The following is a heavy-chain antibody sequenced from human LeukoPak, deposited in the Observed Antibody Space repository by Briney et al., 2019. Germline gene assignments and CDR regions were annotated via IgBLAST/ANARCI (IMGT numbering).Heavy chain of an antibody. CDR2: INHSGST. J-gene: IGHJ5*02. CDR1: GGSFSGYY. CDR3: ARDGSRVRYCSGGSCYRPLNWFDP. Sequence: PSETLSLTCAVYGGSFSGYYWSWIRQPPGKGREWIGKINHSGSTNYNPSLKSRVTISVDTSKNQFSLKLSSVTAADTAVYYCARDGSRVRYCSGGSCYRPLNWFDPWGQGTLVTVSS. D-gene: IGHD2-15*01. V-gene: IGHV4-34*01.